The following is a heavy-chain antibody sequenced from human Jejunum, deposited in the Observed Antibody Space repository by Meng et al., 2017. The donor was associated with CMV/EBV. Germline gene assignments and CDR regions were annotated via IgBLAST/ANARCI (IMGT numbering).Heavy chain of an antibody. CDR3: ARSGDYVVTAY. D-gene: IGHD2-21*02. V-gene: IGHV4-31*03. CDR1: GGSISSGDYY. J-gene: IGHJ4*02. CDR2: IYYSGST. Sequence: VQLQESGPGLVKPSQTLSLTCTVSGGSISSGDYYWSWIRQHPGKGLEWIGYIYYSGSTSYNPSLKSRVAISVDTSKNHFSLKLTSATAADTAVYYCARSGDYVVTAYWGQGTLVTVSS.